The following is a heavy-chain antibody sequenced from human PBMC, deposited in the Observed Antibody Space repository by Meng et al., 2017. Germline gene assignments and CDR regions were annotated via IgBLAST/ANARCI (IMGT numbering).Heavy chain of an antibody. CDR2: IWYDGSNK. Sequence: GESLKISCAASGFTFSSYGMHWVRQAPGKGLEWVAVIWYDGSNKYYADSVKGRFTISRDNSKNTPYLQMNSLRAEDTAVYYCARDPYCSSTSCYAIVNYFDYWGQGTLVTVSS. J-gene: IGHJ4*02. CDR1: GFTFSSYG. D-gene: IGHD2-2*01. CDR3: ARDPYCSSTSCYAIVNYFDY. V-gene: IGHV3-33*01.